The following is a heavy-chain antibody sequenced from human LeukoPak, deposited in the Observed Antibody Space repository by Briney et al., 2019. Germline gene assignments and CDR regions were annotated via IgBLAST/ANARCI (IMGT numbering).Heavy chain of an antibody. V-gene: IGHV3-21*01. Sequence: GGSLRLSCAASGFTFSIYSMNWVRQAPGKGLEWVSSISSSSSYIYYADSVKGRFTISRDNAKNSLYLQMNSLRAEDTAVYYCARGLSYYDSSGYRFDYWGQGTLVTVSS. CDR1: GFTFSIYS. CDR3: ARGLSYYDSSGYRFDY. CDR2: ISSSSSYI. J-gene: IGHJ4*02. D-gene: IGHD3-22*01.